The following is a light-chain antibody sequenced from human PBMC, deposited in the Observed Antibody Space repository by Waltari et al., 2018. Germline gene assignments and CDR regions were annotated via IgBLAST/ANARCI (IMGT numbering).Light chain of an antibody. V-gene: IGKV3-11*01. CDR3: QQRSDWPPH. CDR2: AAS. Sequence: EIVLTQSPATLSLSPGVRATLSCRASQSVSSYLGWYQQTPGQAPRLLIYAASNRATGIPARFSGSGSGTDFTLTISSLEPEDFAVYYCQQRSDWPPHFGQGTRLEMK. J-gene: IGKJ5*01. CDR1: QSVSSY.